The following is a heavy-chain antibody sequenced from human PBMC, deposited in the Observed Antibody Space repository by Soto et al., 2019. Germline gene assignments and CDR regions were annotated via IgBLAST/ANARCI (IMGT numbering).Heavy chain of an antibody. CDR2: IYNSGST. J-gene: IGHJ6*02. CDR3: ARAHYGDYGYGMDV. D-gene: IGHD4-17*01. Sequence: SETLSLTCTVPGGSISGYYWIWMRQPPGKGLEWIGYIYNSGSTNYNPALKSRVTISVDTSKNQFSLKLSSVTAADTAVYYCARAHYGDYGYGMDVWGQGTTVTVSS. V-gene: IGHV4-59*12. CDR1: GGSISGYY.